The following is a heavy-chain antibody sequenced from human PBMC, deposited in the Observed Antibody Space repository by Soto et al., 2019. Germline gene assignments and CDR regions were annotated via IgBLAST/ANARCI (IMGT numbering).Heavy chain of an antibody. D-gene: IGHD3-10*01. CDR2: INHSGST. J-gene: IGHJ6*02. Sequence: NPSETLSLTCAVYGGSFSGYYWSWIRQPPGKGLEWIGEINHSGSTNYNPSLKSRVTISVDTSKNQFSLKLSSVTAAVTAVYYCARGGVAADGSAYYGMDVWGQGTTVTVSS. CDR1: GGSFSGYY. V-gene: IGHV4-34*01. CDR3: ARGGVAADGSAYYGMDV.